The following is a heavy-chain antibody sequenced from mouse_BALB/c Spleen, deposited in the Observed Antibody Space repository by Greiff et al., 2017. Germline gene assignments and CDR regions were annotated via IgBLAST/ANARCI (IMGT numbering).Heavy chain of an antibody. Sequence: VQLQQPGAELVKPGASVKMSCKASGYTFTSYWMHWVKQRPGQGLEWIGVIDPSDGYTSYNQKFKGKATLTVDTSSSTGYMQLSSLTSEDSAVYYCTRRGYGSSYGYFDVWGAGTTVTVSS. CDR3: TRRGYGSSYGYFDV. J-gene: IGHJ1*01. V-gene: IGHV1S127*01. CDR2: IDPSDGYT. D-gene: IGHD1-1*01. CDR1: GYTFTSYW.